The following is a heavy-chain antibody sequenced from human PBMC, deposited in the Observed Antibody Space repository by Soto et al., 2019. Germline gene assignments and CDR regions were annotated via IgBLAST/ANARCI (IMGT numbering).Heavy chain of an antibody. D-gene: IGHD3-10*01. CDR2: ISGSGGST. CDR1: GFTFSSYA. J-gene: IGHJ6*03. CDR3: AKAAILPTPSGSSPGLPYYYYYMDV. V-gene: IGHV3-23*01. Sequence: GGSLRLSCAASGFTFSSYAMSWVRQAPGKGLEWVSAISGSGGSTYYADSVKGRFTISRDNSKNTLYLQMKSLRAEDTAVYYCAKAAILPTPSGSSPGLPYYYYYMDVWGKGTTVTVSS.